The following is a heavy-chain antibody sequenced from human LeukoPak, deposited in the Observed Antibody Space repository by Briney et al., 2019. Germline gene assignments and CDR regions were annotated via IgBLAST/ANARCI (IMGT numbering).Heavy chain of an antibody. V-gene: IGHV3-21*01. D-gene: IGHD3-10*01. Sequence: PGGSLRLSCAASGFTFSSYSMNWVRQAPGKGLEWVSSISSRSSYIYYADSVKGRFTISRDNAKNSLYLRMNSLRAEDTAVYYCAREDITMVRGVTNDYWGQGTLVTVSS. CDR1: GFTFSSYS. CDR3: AREDITMVRGVTNDY. CDR2: ISSRSSYI. J-gene: IGHJ4*02.